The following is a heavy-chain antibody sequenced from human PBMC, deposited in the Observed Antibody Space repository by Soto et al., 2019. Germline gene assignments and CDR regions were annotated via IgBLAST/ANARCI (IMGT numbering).Heavy chain of an antibody. Sequence: SETLSLTCTVSGGSISSSSYYWGWIRQPPGKGLEWIGSIYYSGSTYYNPSLKSRVTISVDTSKNQFSLKLSSVTAADTAVYYCASEKHGEIQLWFLGNWFDPWGQGTLVTVSS. V-gene: IGHV4-39*01. CDR2: IYYSGST. J-gene: IGHJ5*02. CDR1: GGSISSSSYY. D-gene: IGHD5-18*01. CDR3: ASEKHGEIQLWFLGNWFDP.